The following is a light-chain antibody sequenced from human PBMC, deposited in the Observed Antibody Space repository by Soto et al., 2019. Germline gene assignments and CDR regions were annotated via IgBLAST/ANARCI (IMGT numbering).Light chain of an antibody. V-gene: IGKV3-20*01. CDR3: QQYGDSPPYS. Sequence: EIVLTQSPGTLSLSPGERAALSCRASQSVTSNCVAWYQQRPGQAPRLLIYGASSRAAVIPDRFSGSGSGTDFTLTISRLEPDDFAVYFCQQYGDSPPYSFGQGTKLEIK. CDR1: QSVTSNC. CDR2: GAS. J-gene: IGKJ2*03.